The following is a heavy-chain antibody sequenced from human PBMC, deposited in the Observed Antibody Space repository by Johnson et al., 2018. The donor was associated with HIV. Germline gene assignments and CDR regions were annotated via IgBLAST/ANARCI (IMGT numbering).Heavy chain of an antibody. CDR3: ARDLNHFGGAFDI. D-gene: IGHD3-16*01. CDR1: GFTFSSYA. J-gene: IGHJ3*02. Sequence: VQLVESGGGVVQPGRSLRLSCAASGFTFSSYAMHWVRQAPGKGLEWVAVISYDGSNKYYADSVKGRFTISRDNSKNTLYLQMNSLRAEDTAVYYCARDLNHFGGAFDIWGQGTMVTVSS. V-gene: IGHV3-30*04. CDR2: ISYDGSNK.